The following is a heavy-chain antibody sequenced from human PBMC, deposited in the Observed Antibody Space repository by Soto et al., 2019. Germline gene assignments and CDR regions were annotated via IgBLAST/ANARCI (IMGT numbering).Heavy chain of an antibody. J-gene: IGHJ6*02. Sequence: QVQLQESGPGLVKASETVSLTCTVSGGSISRYCWRWIRQPSGKGLEWIGRIYPSGGTNYSPSLKSRVTMSVDTSKNQRSLKLSSVTAADTAVYYCARGEIGNGYGMDVWGQGTTVTVSS. CDR1: GGSISRYC. V-gene: IGHV4-4*07. CDR3: ARGEIGNGYGMDV. D-gene: IGHD2-8*01. CDR2: IYPSGGT.